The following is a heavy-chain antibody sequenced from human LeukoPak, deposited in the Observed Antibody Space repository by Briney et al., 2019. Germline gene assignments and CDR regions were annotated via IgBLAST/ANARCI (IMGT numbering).Heavy chain of an antibody. CDR2: IYHSGST. J-gene: IGHJ5*02. Sequence: SETLSLTCTVSGSSISRGYFWGWIRQPPGKGLEWIGIIYHSGSTYYNPSLKSRVTISVDTSKNQLSLKVTSVTAADTAVYFCARDRVYNWFDPWGQGTLVTVSS. D-gene: IGHD3-10*01. CDR1: GSSISRGYF. V-gene: IGHV4-38-2*02. CDR3: ARDRVYNWFDP.